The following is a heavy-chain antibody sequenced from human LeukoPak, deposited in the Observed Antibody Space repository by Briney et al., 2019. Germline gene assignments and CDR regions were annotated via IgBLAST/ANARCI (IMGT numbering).Heavy chain of an antibody. D-gene: IGHD3-22*01. Sequence: GGSLRLSCAASGATFSRYSMNWVRQAPGKGLEWISYISGDGTNIYYRDSVKGRFTISRDNAKNSLYLQMNSLRAEDTAVYYCARSSSTYFYDTSSHYWGQGTLVTVSS. CDR2: ISGDGTNI. CDR1: GATFSRYS. CDR3: ARSSSTYFYDTSSHY. J-gene: IGHJ4*02. V-gene: IGHV3-48*04.